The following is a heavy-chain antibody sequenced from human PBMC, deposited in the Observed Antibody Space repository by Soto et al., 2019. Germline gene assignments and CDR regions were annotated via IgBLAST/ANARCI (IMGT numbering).Heavy chain of an antibody. J-gene: IGHJ4*02. CDR1: GFIFSDHF. CDR2: TRNRANRYTT. D-gene: IGHD3-10*01. Sequence: EVQLVESGGALVQPGGSLRLSCAASGFIFSDHFMDWVRQAPGKGLEWVGRTRNRANRYTTEYAASVRGRFSISRDDSKNSLYLQMSDLKIEDTAVYYCGRFLVSGNHYGFDSWGQGTLVTVSS. V-gene: IGHV3-72*01. CDR3: GRFLVSGNHYGFDS.